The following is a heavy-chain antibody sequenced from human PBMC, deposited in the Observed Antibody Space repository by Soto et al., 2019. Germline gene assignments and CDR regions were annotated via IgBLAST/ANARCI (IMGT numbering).Heavy chain of an antibody. CDR2: ISAYNGNT. Sequence: ASVKVSCKASGYTFTSYGISWVRQAPGQGLEWMGWISAYNGNTNYAQKLQGRVTMTTDTSTSTAYMELRSLRSDDTAVYYCARDVDNILRYFDWLLAGDYGMDVWGQGTTVTVSS. V-gene: IGHV1-18*01. J-gene: IGHJ6*02. CDR3: ARDVDNILRYFDWLLAGDYGMDV. D-gene: IGHD3-9*01. CDR1: GYTFTSYG.